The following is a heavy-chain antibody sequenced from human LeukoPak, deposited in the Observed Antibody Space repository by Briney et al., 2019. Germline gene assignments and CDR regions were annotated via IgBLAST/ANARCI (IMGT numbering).Heavy chain of an antibody. CDR3: ARGGLLNWFDP. V-gene: IGHV4-61*02. Sequence: PSETLSLTCTVSGDSFSSVSYYWSWIRQPAGKGLEWIGRIYATGSTNYNPSLKSRVTISVDTSKNQFSLKLSSVTAADTAMYYCARGGLLNWFDPWGQGTLVTVSS. J-gene: IGHJ5*02. CDR2: IYATGST. CDR1: GDSFSSVSYY. D-gene: IGHD1-26*01.